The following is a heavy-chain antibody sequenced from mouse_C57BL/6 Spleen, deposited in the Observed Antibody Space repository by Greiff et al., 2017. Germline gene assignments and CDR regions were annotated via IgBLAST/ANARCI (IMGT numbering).Heavy chain of an antibody. J-gene: IGHJ2*01. CDR3: ARDTITTVVATGFDY. CDR1: GYTFTSYW. V-gene: IGHV1-55*01. CDR2: IYPGSGST. Sequence: QVQLQQPGAELVKPGASVKMSCKASGYTFTSYWITWVKQRPGQGLEWIGDIYPGSGSTNYNEKFKSKATLTVDTSSSTAYMQLSSLTSEDSAVYYCARDTITTVVATGFDYWGQGTTLTGSS. D-gene: IGHD1-1*01.